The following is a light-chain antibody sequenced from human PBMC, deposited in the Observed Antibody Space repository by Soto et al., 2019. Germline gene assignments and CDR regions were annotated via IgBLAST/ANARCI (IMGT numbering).Light chain of an antibody. CDR1: QSVSNSS. V-gene: IGKV3-20*01. CDR2: AAS. Sequence: EIVLTQSPGTLSLSPGERATFSCRASQSVSNSSLAWYHQKPGQAPRLLLFAASRRATGIPDTFSGSGSGTDFTLTITRLESEDFAVYYCQQYGSSLFTFGPGTKVDFK. J-gene: IGKJ3*01. CDR3: QQYGSSLFT.